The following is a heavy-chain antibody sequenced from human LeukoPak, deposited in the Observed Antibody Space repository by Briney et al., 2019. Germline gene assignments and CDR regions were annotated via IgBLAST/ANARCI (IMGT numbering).Heavy chain of an antibody. J-gene: IGHJ6*02. D-gene: IGHD3-3*01. CDR3: ARGTYYDFWSGYYTSYYYYGMDV. V-gene: IGHV3-21*01. Sequence: PGGSLRLSCAASGFTFSSYSMNWVRQAPGKVLEWVSSISSSSSYIYYADSVKGRFTISRDNAKNSLYLQMNSLRAEDTAVYYCARGTYYDFWSGYYTSYYYYGMDVWGQGTTVTVSS. CDR1: GFTFSSYS. CDR2: ISSSSSYI.